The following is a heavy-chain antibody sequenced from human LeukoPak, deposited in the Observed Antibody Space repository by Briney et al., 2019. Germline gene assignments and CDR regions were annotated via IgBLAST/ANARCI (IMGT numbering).Heavy chain of an antibody. CDR1: GGSISSYY. J-gene: IGHJ4*02. V-gene: IGHV4-59*08. CDR3: ARRGRSAMAHFDY. CDR2: IYYSGST. D-gene: IGHD5-18*01. Sequence: SETLSLTCTVSGGSISSYYWSWIRQPPGKGLEWIGYIYYSGSTNYNPSLKSRVTISVDTSKNQFSLKLSSATAADTAAYCCARRGRSAMAHFDYWGQGTLVTVSS.